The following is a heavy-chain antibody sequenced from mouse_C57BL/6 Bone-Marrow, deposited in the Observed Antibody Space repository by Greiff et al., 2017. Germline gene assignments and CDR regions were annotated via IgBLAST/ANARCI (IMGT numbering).Heavy chain of an antibody. J-gene: IGHJ3*01. CDR1: GYTFTDYN. D-gene: IGHD2-3*01. V-gene: IGHV1-18*01. CDR3: ARSGSYDGYYWFAY. CDR2: INPNNGGT. Sequence: VQLQQSGPELVKPGASVKIPCKASGYTFTDYNMDWVKQSHGKSLEWIGDINPNNGGTIYNQKFKGKATLTVDKSSSTAYMELRSLTSEDTAVYYCARSGSYDGYYWFAYWGQGTLVTVSA.